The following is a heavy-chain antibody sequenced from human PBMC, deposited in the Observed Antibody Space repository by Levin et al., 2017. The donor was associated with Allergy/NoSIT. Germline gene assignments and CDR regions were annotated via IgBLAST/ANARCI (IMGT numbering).Heavy chain of an antibody. CDR3: ARAGSATLCYQYAMDA. V-gene: IGHV3-72*01. CDR2: TRDKANTYTT. CDR1: GFTFSDHY. D-gene: IGHD2-2*01. J-gene: IGHJ6*02. Sequence: GGSLRLSCAASGFTFSDHYMDWVRQAPGKGLEWVARTRDKANTYTTVYAASVKGSFTISRDDSKNSLFLQMNSLTAEDTSVYYCARAGSATLCYQYAMDAWGQGTTVTVSS.